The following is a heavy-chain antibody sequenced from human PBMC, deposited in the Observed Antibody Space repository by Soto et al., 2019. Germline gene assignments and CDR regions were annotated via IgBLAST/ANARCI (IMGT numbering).Heavy chain of an antibody. CDR2: IKQDGTEK. CDR1: GFTFSYYW. CDR3: TRASSLDFDF. V-gene: IGHV3-7*03. D-gene: IGHD3-16*01. J-gene: IGHJ4*02. Sequence: VGSLRLSCAASGFTFSYYWLSWVRQAPGKGLEWVAKIKQDGTEKYYVDSVKGRFTISRDNAMTSLDLHMDSLRTEDTALYYCTRASSLDFDFWGQGTLVTVSS.